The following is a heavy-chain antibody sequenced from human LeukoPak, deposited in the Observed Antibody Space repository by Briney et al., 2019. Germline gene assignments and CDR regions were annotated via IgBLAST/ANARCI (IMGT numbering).Heavy chain of an antibody. V-gene: IGHV4-39*07. J-gene: IGHJ4*02. CDR2: IYYTGTT. D-gene: IGHD2-21*02. CDR1: GGSISSTSYY. Sequence: SETLSLTCNVSGGSISSTSYYWGWIRQPPGKGLEWLGNIYYTGTTYYNPSLKSRVTIAVDTSNNQFSLRLSSVTAADTAVYYCARSNGGVATRWGQGTLVTVSS. CDR3: ARSNGGVATR.